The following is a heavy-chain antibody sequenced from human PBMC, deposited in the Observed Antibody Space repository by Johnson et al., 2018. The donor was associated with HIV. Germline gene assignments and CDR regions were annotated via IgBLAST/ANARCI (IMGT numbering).Heavy chain of an antibody. D-gene: IGHD1-26*01. J-gene: IGHJ3*02. CDR3: ARGEGGTYLPDAFDI. Sequence: VQLVESGGGVVQPGRSLRASCAASAFTVSDNYLSWVRQAPGKGLEWVSVIYSGGSTYYADSVKGRFTISRDRSKNTVSLQMNSLRVEDTAVYYCARGEGGTYLPDAFDIWGQGTMVTVSS. V-gene: IGHV3-66*02. CDR1: AFTVSDNY. CDR2: IYSGGST.